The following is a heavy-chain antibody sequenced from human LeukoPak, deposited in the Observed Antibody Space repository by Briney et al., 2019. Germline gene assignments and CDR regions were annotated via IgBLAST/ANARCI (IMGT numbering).Heavy chain of an antibody. CDR2: IYNGGII. V-gene: IGHV4-4*07. D-gene: IGHD3-10*01. CDR3: ARVRITMVRAFDY. CDR1: GDSISRYY. J-gene: IGHJ4*02. Sequence: SETLSLTCTVSGDSISRYYWSWIRQPAGKGLEWIGRIYNGGIITYNPSLKSRVTMSIDTSNNQFSLRLRFVTAADTAVYYCARVRITMVRAFDYWGQGTLVTVSS.